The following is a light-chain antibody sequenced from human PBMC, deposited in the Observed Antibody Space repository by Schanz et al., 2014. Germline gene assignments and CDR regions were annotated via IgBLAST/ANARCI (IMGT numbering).Light chain of an antibody. J-gene: IGKJ3*01. V-gene: IGKV3-20*01. CDR2: VAS. Sequence: EIVLTQSPGTLSLSPGERATLSCRASQSVSSSYLAWYQQKPGQAPRLLISVASIRATGIPDRFSGSGSGTDFTLTISSLEPEDFATYYCQQYKSYPPTFGPGTKVEIK. CDR3: QQYKSYPPT. CDR1: QSVSSSY.